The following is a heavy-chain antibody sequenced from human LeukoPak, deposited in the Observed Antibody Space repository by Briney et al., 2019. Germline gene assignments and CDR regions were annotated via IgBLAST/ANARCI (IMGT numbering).Heavy chain of an antibody. D-gene: IGHD3-3*01. J-gene: IGHJ5*02. CDR1: GFTFSLYW. CDR2: INSDGTST. CDR3: ARSTSYYDFWSGWGWFDP. Sequence: GGSLRLSCAASGFTFSLYWMHWVRQAPGKGLVWVSRINSDGTSTTYADSVKGRFTISRDSAKNTLYLQMNSLRAEDTAVYYCARSTSYYDFWSGWGWFDPWGQGTLVTVSS. V-gene: IGHV3-74*01.